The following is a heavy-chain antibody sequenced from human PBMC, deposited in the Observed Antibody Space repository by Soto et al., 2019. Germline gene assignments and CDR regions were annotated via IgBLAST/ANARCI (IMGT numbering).Heavy chain of an antibody. Sequence: QVQLVESGGGVVQPGRSLRLSCAASGFTFSTYGMHWVRQAPGKGLEWVAVISYDGSNKYYADSVKGRFTISRDNSKNTLFLQMNSLRAEETAVHYCAKDHLPSTVTTPGYWGQGTLVTVSS. V-gene: IGHV3-30*18. CDR1: GFTFSTYG. J-gene: IGHJ4*02. CDR3: AKDHLPSTVTTPGY. D-gene: IGHD4-17*01. CDR2: ISYDGSNK.